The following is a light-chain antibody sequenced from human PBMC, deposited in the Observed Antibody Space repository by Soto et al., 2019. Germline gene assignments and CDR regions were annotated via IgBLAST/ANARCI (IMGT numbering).Light chain of an antibody. J-gene: IGKJ5*01. CDR2: GAS. V-gene: IGKV3-20*01. CDR3: QQYGSSPIT. CDR1: QSVSSN. Sequence: EIVMSQSPATLSVSPGERATLSCRASQSVSSNLAWYQQTPGQAPRLVIYGASSRATGIPDRFSGSGSGTDFTLTISRLEPEDFAVYYCQQYGSSPITFGQGTRLEIK.